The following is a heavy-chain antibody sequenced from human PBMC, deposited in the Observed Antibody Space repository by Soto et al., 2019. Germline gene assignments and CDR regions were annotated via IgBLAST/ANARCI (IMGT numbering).Heavy chain of an antibody. CDR3: AAGGGLPRHY. V-gene: IGHV4-30-2*01. J-gene: IGHJ4*02. Sequence: SETLSLTCAVSGGSISSGGYSWSWIRQPPGKGLEWIGYIYHSGSTYYNPSLKSRVTISVDRSKNQFSLKLSSVTAADTAVYYCAAGGGLPRHYWAQGTLVTVSS. D-gene: IGHD5-12*01. CDR1: GGSISSGGYS. CDR2: IYHSGST.